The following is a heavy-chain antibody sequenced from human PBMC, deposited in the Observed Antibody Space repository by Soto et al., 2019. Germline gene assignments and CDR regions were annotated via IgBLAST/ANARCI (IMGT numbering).Heavy chain of an antibody. CDR2: ISYDGSTI. V-gene: IGHV3-30-3*01. Sequence: PGGSLRLSCVAPGFTLSSYAMHWVRQAPGKGLEWVAVISYDGSTIYYADSVKGRFTFSRDNSKNTLYVQMNSLRPEDTALYFCARSEGWLVSRFDSWGQGAMVTVS. CDR1: GFTLSSYA. J-gene: IGHJ4*02. CDR3: ARSEGWLVSRFDS. D-gene: IGHD6-19*01.